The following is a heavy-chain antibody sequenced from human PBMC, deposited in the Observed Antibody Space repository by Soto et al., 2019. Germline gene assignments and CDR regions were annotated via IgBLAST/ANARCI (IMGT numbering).Heavy chain of an antibody. CDR3: AKGYSSGWPGRYYYYMDV. D-gene: IGHD6-19*01. V-gene: IGHV3-23*01. CDR2: ISGSGTNT. CDR1: GFTFANHA. J-gene: IGHJ6*03. Sequence: EVQLLESGGGLVQPGGSLRLSCVASGFTFANHAMSWVRQAPGKGLEWVSAISGSGTNTFYPDSVKGRFTISRDNSKRTLYLHMLSLGVEDTAVYYCAKGYSSGWPGRYYYYMDVWGKGTTVTVFS.